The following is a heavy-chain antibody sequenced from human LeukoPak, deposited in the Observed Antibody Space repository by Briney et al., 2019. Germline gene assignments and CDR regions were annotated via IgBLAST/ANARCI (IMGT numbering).Heavy chain of an antibody. CDR2: IYDSGST. V-gene: IGHV4-59*01. J-gene: IGHJ3*02. Sequence: SETLSLTCTVSGGSISSYYWSWIRQPPGKGLEWIGYIYDSGSTNYNPSLKSRVTISVDTSKNQFSLKLSSVTAADTAVYYCALADPTYYYDSSGYRNNHDAFDIWGQGTMVTVSS. D-gene: IGHD3-22*01. CDR1: GGSISSYY. CDR3: ALADPTYYYDSSGYRNNHDAFDI.